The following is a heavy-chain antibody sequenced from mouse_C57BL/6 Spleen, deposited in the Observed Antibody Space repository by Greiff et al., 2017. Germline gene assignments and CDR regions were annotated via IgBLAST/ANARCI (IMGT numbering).Heavy chain of an antibody. Sequence: EVKLQESGEGLVKPGGSLKLSCAASGFTFSSYAMSWVRQTPEKRLEWVAYISSGGDYIYYADTVKGRFTISRDNARNTLYLQMSSLKSEDTAMYYCTRGDYYGSSRYFDVWGTGTTVTVSS. V-gene: IGHV5-9-1*02. J-gene: IGHJ1*03. CDR2: ISSGGDYI. CDR3: TRGDYYGSSRYFDV. D-gene: IGHD1-1*01. CDR1: GFTFSSYA.